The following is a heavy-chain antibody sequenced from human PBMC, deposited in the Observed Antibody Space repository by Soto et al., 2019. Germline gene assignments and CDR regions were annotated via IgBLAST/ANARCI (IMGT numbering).Heavy chain of an antibody. CDR3: AKTRNWDSYYGMDV. J-gene: IGHJ6*02. V-gene: IGHV3-30*18. CDR2: ISYDGSNK. Sequence: GSLRLSCAASGFTFSSYGMHWVRQAPGKGLEWVAVISYDGSNKYYADSVKGRFTISRDNSKNTLYLQMNSLRAEDTAVYYCAKTRNWDSYYGMDVWGQGTTVTVSS. CDR1: GFTFSSYG. D-gene: IGHD7-27*01.